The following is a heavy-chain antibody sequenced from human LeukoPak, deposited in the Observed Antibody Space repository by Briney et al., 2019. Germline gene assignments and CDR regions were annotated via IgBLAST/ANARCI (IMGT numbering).Heavy chain of an antibody. CDR1: GFTFSSYA. V-gene: IGHV3-64*01. CDR2: ISSNGGST. CDR3: ARDRGYSYGPYAYYFDY. D-gene: IGHD5-18*01. Sequence: PGGSLRLSCAASGFTFSSYAMHWVRQAPGKGLEYVSAISSNGGSTYYANSVKGRFTISRDNSKNTLYLQMGSLRAEDMAVYYCARDRGYSYGPYAYYFDYWGQGTLVNVSS. J-gene: IGHJ4*02.